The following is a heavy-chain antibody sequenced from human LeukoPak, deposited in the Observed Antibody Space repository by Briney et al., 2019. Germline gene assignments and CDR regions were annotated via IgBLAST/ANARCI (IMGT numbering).Heavy chain of an antibody. D-gene: IGHD5-18*01. CDR2: IYYSGST. V-gene: IGHV4-31*03. CDR1: GGSISSGGYY. Sequence: SETLSLTCTVSGGSISSGGYYWSWIRQHPGKGLEWIGYIYYSGSTYYNPSLKSRVTISVDTSKNQFSLKLSSVTAADTAVYYCASEADTSYYFDYWGQGTLVTVSS. CDR3: ASEADTSYYFDY. J-gene: IGHJ4*02.